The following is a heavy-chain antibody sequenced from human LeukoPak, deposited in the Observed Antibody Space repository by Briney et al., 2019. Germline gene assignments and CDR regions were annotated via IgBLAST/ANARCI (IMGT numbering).Heavy chain of an antibody. Sequence: GGALRLSCTASGFTFSSYPMYWVRQAPGKGLEWVSAITGNGDTTYYADSMKGRFTLSRDNSRDTLFLQMNSLRAEDTAVYYCARGTSGSGSYTVLLDYWGQGTLVTVSS. CDR1: GFTFSSYP. V-gene: IGHV3-23*01. CDR3: ARGTSGSGSYTVLLDY. CDR2: ITGNGDTT. J-gene: IGHJ4*02. D-gene: IGHD3-10*01.